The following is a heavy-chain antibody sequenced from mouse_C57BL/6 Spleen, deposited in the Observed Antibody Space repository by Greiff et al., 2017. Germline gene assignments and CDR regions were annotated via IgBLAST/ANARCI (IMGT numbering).Heavy chain of an antibody. J-gene: IGHJ1*03. CDR2: IYPGSGNT. D-gene: IGHD1-2*01. V-gene: IGHV1-66*01. CDR3: ASLRLWYFDV. CDR1: GYSFTSYY. Sequence: VQLQQSGPELVKPGASVKISCKASGYSFTSYYIHWVKQRPGQGLEWIGWIYPGSGNTKYNETFKGKATLTADTSSSTAYMQLSSLTSEDSAVYYCASLRLWYFDVWGTGTTVTVSS.